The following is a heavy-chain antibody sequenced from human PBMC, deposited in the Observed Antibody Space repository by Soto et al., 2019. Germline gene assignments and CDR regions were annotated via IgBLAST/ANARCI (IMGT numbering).Heavy chain of an antibody. V-gene: IGHV4-59*01. Sequence: QVRLQESGPGLVKPSETLSLTCTVSGGSISSYYWSWIRQPPGKGLEWIGYMYNTGSTIYNPSLKSRVTISVDTSKNQFSLKLHSVTAADTAVYYCARDLWGYCGADCSPLDVWGQGTTVTVSS. J-gene: IGHJ6*02. CDR2: MYNTGST. CDR3: ARDLWGYCGADCSPLDV. CDR1: GGSISSYY. D-gene: IGHD2-21*02.